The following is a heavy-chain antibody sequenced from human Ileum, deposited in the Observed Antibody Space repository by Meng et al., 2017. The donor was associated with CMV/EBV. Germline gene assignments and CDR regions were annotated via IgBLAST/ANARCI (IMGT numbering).Heavy chain of an antibody. J-gene: IGHJ4*02. CDR2: IHYSGST. V-gene: IGHV4-30-4*08. CDR3: ARASYYDSSYFDN. CDR1: GASISSSDYY. Sequence: QLLLKESGPGLVKPSQTLSLTCPVSGASISSSDYYWSWIRQPPGKGLEWIGYIHYSGSTYYNPSLKSRVTISEDTSKNQFSLKLNSVTAADTAVYYCARASYYDSSYFDNWGQGTLVTVSS. D-gene: IGHD3-22*01.